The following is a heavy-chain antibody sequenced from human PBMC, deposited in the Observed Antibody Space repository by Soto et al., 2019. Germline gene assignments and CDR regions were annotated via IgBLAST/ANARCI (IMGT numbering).Heavy chain of an antibody. J-gene: IGHJ4*02. Sequence: SEALETLWTGSGGYISRNCCTLSRPPPRKGLGWMGDVYNSGSTNYNPSLKSRVTISEDTSKSQSSLQVNSMTAADTAVYYFAIYRREAVAGYTLDNWGQGILVTASS. CDR1: GGYISRNC. CDR2: VYNSGST. V-gene: IGHV4-59*01. D-gene: IGHD6-13*01. CDR3: AIYRREAVAGYTLDN.